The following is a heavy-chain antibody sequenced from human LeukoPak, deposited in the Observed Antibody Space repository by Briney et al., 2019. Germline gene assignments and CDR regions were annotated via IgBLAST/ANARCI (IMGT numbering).Heavy chain of an antibody. CDR3: ALGVTTRPGYFDY. CDR1: GGSFSGYY. J-gene: IGHJ4*02. V-gene: IGHV4-34*01. Sequence: SETLSLTCAVYGGSFSGYYWSWIRQPPGKGLEWIGEINHSGSTNYNPSLKSRVTISVDTSKNQFSLKLSSVTAADTAVYYCALGVTTRPGYFDYWGQGTLVTVSS. CDR2: INHSGST. D-gene: IGHD4-17*01.